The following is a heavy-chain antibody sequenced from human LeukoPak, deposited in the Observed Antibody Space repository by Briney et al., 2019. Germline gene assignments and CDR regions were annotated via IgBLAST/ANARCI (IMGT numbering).Heavy chain of an antibody. Sequence: PSETLSLTCAVYGGSFSGYYWSWIRQPPGKGLEWIGEINHSGSTNYNPSLKSRVTISVDTSKNQFSLKLSSVTAADTAVYYCARHETVTMVRGVSYFDYWGQGTLVTVSS. CDR2: INHSGST. CDR3: ARHETVTMVRGVSYFDY. J-gene: IGHJ4*02. CDR1: GGSFSGYY. V-gene: IGHV4-34*01. D-gene: IGHD3-10*01.